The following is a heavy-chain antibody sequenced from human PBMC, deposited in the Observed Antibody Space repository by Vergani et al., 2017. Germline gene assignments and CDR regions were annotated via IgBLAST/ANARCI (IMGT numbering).Heavy chain of an antibody. CDR2: KYYRSKWYN. D-gene: IGHD4-23*01. J-gene: IGHJ6*03. Sequence: QVQLQQSAPGLVKPSQTLSLTCAISGDSVSSNSAAWNWIRQSPSRGLEWLGRKYYRSKWYNDYAVSVKSRITINPDTSKNQFSLQLNSVTPEDTAVYYCASVSPDYGGNSLSYYYIYDWGKGTPVTVS. CDR3: ASVSPDYGGNSLSYYYIYD. CDR1: GDSVSSNSAA. V-gene: IGHV6-1*01.